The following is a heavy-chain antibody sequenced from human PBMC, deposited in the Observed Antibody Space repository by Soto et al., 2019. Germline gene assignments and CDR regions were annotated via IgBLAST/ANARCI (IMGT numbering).Heavy chain of an antibody. CDR2: ISGSGGST. D-gene: IGHD2-15*01. Sequence: GSLRLSCAASGFTFSSYAMSWVRQAPGKGLEWVSAISGSGGSTYYADSVKGRFTISRDNSKNTLYLQMNSLRAEDTAVYYCAKLGIVVVVAATLWFDPWGQGTLVTVSS. CDR1: GFTFSSYA. CDR3: AKLGIVVVVAATLWFDP. J-gene: IGHJ5*02. V-gene: IGHV3-23*01.